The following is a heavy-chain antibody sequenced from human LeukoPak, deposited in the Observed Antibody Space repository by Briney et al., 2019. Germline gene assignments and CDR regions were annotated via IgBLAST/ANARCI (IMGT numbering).Heavy chain of an antibody. Sequence: GGSLRLSCAASGFTFSSYGMYWVRQAPGKGLEWVAFIRYDGSNKYYADSVKGRFTVSRDNSKNTLYLQMKSLGAEDTAVYYCAKGGGYEAQYYYYYLDVWGKGTTVTISS. CDR2: IRYDGSNK. CDR3: AKGGGYEAQYYYYYLDV. CDR1: GFTFSSYG. J-gene: IGHJ6*03. V-gene: IGHV3-30*02. D-gene: IGHD5-12*01.